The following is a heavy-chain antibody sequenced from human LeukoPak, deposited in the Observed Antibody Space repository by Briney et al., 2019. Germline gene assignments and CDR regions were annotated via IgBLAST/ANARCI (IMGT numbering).Heavy chain of an antibody. CDR2: IYSGGST. J-gene: IGHJ6*02. D-gene: IGHD3-10*01. CDR3: ARTYGSGSYYNEEADGKLEGVDV. Sequence: GGSLRLSCAASGFTISSNYMSWVRQAPGKGLEWVSVIYSGGSTYYADSVKGRFTISRDNSKNTLYLQMNSLRAEDTAVYYCARTYGSGSYYNEEADGKLEGVDVWGQGTTVTVSS. V-gene: IGHV3-66*01. CDR1: GFTISSNY.